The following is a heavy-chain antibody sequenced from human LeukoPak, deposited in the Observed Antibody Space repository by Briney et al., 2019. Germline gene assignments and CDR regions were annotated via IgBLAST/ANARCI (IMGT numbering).Heavy chain of an antibody. J-gene: IGHJ4*02. Sequence: SGGSLRLSCTASGFTFSSFWMSWVRQAPGKGLEWVANIKQDGSGKYYVDSVKGRFTISRDNAKDSLYLQLDSLRAEDTAVYYCARDRGVRGIMDYWGQGILVTVSS. D-gene: IGHD3-10*01. CDR1: GFTFSSFW. CDR2: IKQDGSGK. CDR3: ARDRGVRGIMDY. V-gene: IGHV3-7*01.